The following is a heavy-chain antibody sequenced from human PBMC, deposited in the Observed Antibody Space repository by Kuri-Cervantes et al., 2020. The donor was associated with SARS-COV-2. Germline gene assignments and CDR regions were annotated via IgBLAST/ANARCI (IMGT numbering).Heavy chain of an antibody. J-gene: IGHJ6*04. CDR2: IYYSGST. CDR1: GGSISSSSYY. CDR3: ARGYGSTFTDV. Sequence: SETLSLTCTVSGGSISSSSYYWGWIRQPPGKGLEWIGSIYYSGSTYYNPSLKSRVTISVDTSKNQFSLKLSSVTAADTAVYYCARGYGSTFTDVWGKGTTVTVSS. D-gene: IGHD2-2*01. V-gene: IGHV4-39*07.